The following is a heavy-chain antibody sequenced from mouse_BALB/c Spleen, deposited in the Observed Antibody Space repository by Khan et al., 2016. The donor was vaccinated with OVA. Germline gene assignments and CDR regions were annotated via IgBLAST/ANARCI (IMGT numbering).Heavy chain of an antibody. Sequence: QVQLKESGAELVRPGASVTLSCETSGYIFTSYWIHWLKQRSGQGLEWIARIYPGTGSTFYNERFKGKATLTADKASSTAYMQLSSLNADESAVYFCARAEGGSHYFDYWGQGATLTVSS. J-gene: IGHJ2*01. D-gene: IGHD6-1*01. CDR1: GYIFTSYW. CDR2: IYPGTGST. CDR3: ARAEGGSHYFDY. V-gene: IGHV1S132*01.